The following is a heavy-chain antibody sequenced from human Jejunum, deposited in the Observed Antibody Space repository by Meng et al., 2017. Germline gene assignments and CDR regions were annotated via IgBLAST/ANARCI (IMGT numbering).Heavy chain of an antibody. D-gene: IGHD4-17*01. CDR1: GGTFNTYG. J-gene: IGHJ4*02. CDR2: IIPIFGVP. V-gene: IGHV1-69*13. Sequence: SVKVSCKASGGTFNTYGINWVRQAPGQGLEWMGGIIPIFGVPTFAQNFQGRLTITADESTTTAYMELSSLRSEDTAVYYCARTSRVASTGKESLDYWGQGTLVTVSS. CDR3: ARTSRVASTGKESLDY.